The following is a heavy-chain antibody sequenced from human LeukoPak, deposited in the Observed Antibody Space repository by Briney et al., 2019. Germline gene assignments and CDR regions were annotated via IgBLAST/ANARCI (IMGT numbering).Heavy chain of an antibody. D-gene: IGHD2-21*02. V-gene: IGHV4-39*01. CDR2: IYYRGST. CDR1: GDSISSSSYY. J-gene: IGHJ3*02. Sequence: SSETLSLTCTVSGDSISSSSYYWGWIRQPPGKGLEWIGSIYYRGSTYYNPSLKSRVTISVDTSKNQFSLKLSSVTAADTAVYYCARPMVVVTATPRAFDIWGQGTMVTVSS. CDR3: ARPMVVVTATPRAFDI.